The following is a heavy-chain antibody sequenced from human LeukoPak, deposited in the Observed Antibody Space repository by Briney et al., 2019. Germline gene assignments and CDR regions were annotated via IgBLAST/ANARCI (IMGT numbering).Heavy chain of an antibody. CDR1: GYTFSSYY. V-gene: IGHV1-46*01. J-gene: IGHJ4*02. CDR2: INPSGGST. Sequence: AASLRLSCTASGYTFSSYYMHWVRQAPGQGLEWMGIINPSGGSTSYAQKFQGRVTMTRDTSTSTVYMEMSSLRSEDTAVYYCARSNNYYASSGYYAKTRRDFDYWGQGTLVTVSS. CDR3: ARSNNYYASSGYYAKTRRDFDY. D-gene: IGHD3-22*01.